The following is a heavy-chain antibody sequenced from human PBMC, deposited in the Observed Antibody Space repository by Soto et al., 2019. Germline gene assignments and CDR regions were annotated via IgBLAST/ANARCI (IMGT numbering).Heavy chain of an antibody. V-gene: IGHV4-39*01. D-gene: IGHD6-25*01. CDR1: GDSFRSDSYY. J-gene: IGHJ4*02. CDR2: INYSGTS. Sequence: XETLSLTCTVSGDSFRSDSYYGGWIRQPPGKALEWIASINYSGTSYYNPSLQSRVTISVDTSRNQFSLNLASVTAADTAVYFCGRLPVSFSSSVDHWGQGTLVTVSS. CDR3: GRLPVSFSSSVDH.